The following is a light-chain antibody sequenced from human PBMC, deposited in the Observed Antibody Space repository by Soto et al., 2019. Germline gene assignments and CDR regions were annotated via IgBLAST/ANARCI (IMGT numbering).Light chain of an antibody. CDR2: EVS. J-gene: IGLJ1*01. CDR1: SRDVGGYNY. Sequence: SLLTQPPPPSGARGQSVTISRPGTSRDVGGYNYVSWYQQHPGKAPKLMIYEVSKRPSGVPDRFSGSKSGNTASLTVSGLQAEDEADYYCSSYGGNNNYVFGTGTKVT. V-gene: IGLV2-8*01. CDR3: SSYGGNNNYV.